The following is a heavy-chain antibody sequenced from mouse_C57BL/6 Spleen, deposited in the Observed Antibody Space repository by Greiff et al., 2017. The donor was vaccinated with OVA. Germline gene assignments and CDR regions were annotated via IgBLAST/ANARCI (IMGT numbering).Heavy chain of an antibody. CDR1: GYTFTDYN. CDR3: ARWDSNYGYFDV. J-gene: IGHJ1*03. D-gene: IGHD2-5*01. CDR2: INPNNGGT. V-gene: IGHV1-18*01. Sequence: EVQLQESGPELVKPGASVKIPCKASGYTFTDYNMDWVKQSHGKSLEWIGDINPNNGGTIYNQKFKGKATLTVDKSSSTAYMELRSLTSEDTAVYYCARWDSNYGYFDVWGTGTTVTVSS.